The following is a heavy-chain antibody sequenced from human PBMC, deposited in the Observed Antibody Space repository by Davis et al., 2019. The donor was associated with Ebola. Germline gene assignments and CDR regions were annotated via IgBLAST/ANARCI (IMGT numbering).Heavy chain of an antibody. J-gene: IGHJ6*04. V-gene: IGHV3-23*01. D-gene: IGHD3-10*01. CDR1: GFTFSNFA. Sequence: GESLKISCAASGFTFSNFAMSWVRQAPGKGLEWVSGISGSDGSTYYADSVKGRFTISRDNSKNTLYVQMNSLRDEDTAVYYCAREGLLWFGELLYYYYGVDVWGKGTTVTVSS. CDR2: ISGSDGST. CDR3: AREGLLWFGELLYYYYGVDV.